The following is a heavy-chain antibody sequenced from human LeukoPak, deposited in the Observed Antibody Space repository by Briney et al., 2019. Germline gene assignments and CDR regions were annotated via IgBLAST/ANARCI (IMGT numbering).Heavy chain of an antibody. J-gene: IGHJ4*02. Sequence: PSETLSLTCTVSGGSISSYYWSWIRQPPGKGLEWIGYIYYSGSTNYNPSLKSRVTISVDTSKNQFSLKLSSVTAADTAVYYCARGLYYGSGSYYDFDYWGQGTLVTVSS. V-gene: IGHV4-59*01. CDR1: GGSISSYY. D-gene: IGHD3-10*01. CDR2: IYYSGST. CDR3: ARGLYYGSGSYYDFDY.